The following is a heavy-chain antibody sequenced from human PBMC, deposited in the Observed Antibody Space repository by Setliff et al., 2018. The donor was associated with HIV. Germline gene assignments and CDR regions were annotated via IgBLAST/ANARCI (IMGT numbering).Heavy chain of an antibody. CDR3: ARDSGPYHDYVWGTYRPIYFQH. Sequence: GSLRLSCVASGFSFRTYGMHWVRQAPGKGLEWVAVIWDDGSYKYYGDSVKGRFTISRDSTKNSVYLQMNSLRAEDTAVYYCARDSGPYHDYVWGTYRPIYFQHWGQGTLVTV. V-gene: IGHV3-33*01. D-gene: IGHD3-16*02. J-gene: IGHJ1*01. CDR1: GFSFRTYG. CDR2: IWDDGSYK.